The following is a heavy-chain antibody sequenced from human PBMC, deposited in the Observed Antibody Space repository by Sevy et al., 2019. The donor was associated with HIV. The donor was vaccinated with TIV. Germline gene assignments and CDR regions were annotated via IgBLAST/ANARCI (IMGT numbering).Heavy chain of an antibody. CDR1: GFTVSEYR. Sequence: GGSLRLSCAASGFTVSEYRMHWVRQAPGKGLEWVAVISYDGRNHKYKADSVKSRFTISRDNSKNTVYLQMKGLRAEDTAIYYCARDRGEILSSAFDYWGQGTLVTVSS. CDR2: ISYDGRNHK. D-gene: IGHD3-16*01. J-gene: IGHJ4*02. CDR3: ARDRGEILSSAFDY. V-gene: IGHV3-30*03.